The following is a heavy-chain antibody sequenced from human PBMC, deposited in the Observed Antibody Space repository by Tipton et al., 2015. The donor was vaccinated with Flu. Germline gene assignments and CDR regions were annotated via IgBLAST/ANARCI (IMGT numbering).Heavy chain of an antibody. D-gene: IGHD2-15*01. V-gene: IGHV5-51*03. CDR1: GYNFTSYW. CDR2: VYPGDSDT. CDR3: VRLLGF. J-gene: IGHJ4*02. Sequence: VQLVQSGAEVKKPGESLKISCKGSGYNFTSYWIGWVRQMPGKGLEWVAIVYPGDSDTRYRPSFQGLVTIAADKSISTAYLQWSSLEASDTAMYYCVRLLGFWGQGTLVTVSS.